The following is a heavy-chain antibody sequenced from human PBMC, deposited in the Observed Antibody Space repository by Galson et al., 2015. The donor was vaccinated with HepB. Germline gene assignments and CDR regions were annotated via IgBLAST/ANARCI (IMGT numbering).Heavy chain of an antibody. CDR2: IYYSGST. Sequence: SETLSLTCTVSGGSISGNYWSWIRQPPGKGLEWIGYIYYSGSTNYNPSLKSRVTMSVVTSKNQFSLKLSSVTAADTALYYCAAYTARPIGKNYYYTLDVWGQGTTVTVSS. CDR1: GGSISGNY. J-gene: IGHJ6*02. D-gene: IGHD5-18*01. V-gene: IGHV4-59*08. CDR3: AAYTARPIGKNYYYTLDV.